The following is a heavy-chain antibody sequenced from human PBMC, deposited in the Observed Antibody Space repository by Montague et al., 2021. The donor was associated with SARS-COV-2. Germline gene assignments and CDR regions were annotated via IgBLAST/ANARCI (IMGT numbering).Heavy chain of an antibody. CDR2: NYYSVST. Sequence: SETPSLTCTVSGGSISSYYWSWVRQPPGTGLELIGYNYYSVSTNYNPSLKIRVTISVDTSKNQFSLKLSSVTAADTAVDYCARSGGWMGNGFDIWGQGTMVTVFS. J-gene: IGHJ3*02. D-gene: IGHD6-19*01. CDR3: ARSGGWMGNGFDI. CDR1: GGSISSYY. V-gene: IGHV4-59*01.